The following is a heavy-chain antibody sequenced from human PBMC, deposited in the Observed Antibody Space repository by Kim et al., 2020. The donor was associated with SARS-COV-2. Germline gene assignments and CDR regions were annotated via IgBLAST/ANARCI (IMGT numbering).Heavy chain of an antibody. D-gene: IGHD6-19*01. Sequence: SETLSLTCTVSGGSISSSSYYWGWIRQPPGKGLEWIGSIYYSGSTYYNPSLKSRVTISVDTSKNQFSLKLSSVTAADTAVYYCARDHSSGWLEPFDYWGQGTLVTVSS. J-gene: IGHJ4*02. V-gene: IGHV4-39*01. CDR2: IYYSGST. CDR1: GGSISSSSYY. CDR3: ARDHSSGWLEPFDY.